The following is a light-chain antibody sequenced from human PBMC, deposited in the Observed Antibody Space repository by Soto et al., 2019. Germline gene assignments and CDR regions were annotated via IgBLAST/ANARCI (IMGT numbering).Light chain of an antibody. CDR1: QSVSSSY. Sequence: EIVLTQSPGTLSLSPGERATLSCRASQSVSSSYLAWYQQKPGQAPRLLIYGASSRATGIPDRFSGSGSGTDVTLTISRLEPEDFAVYYCQQYGSSPYTFGQGTKLEFK. CDR2: GAS. J-gene: IGKJ2*01. CDR3: QQYGSSPYT. V-gene: IGKV3-20*01.